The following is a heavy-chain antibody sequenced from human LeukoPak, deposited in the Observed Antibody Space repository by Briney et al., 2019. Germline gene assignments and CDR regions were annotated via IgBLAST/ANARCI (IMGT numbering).Heavy chain of an antibody. V-gene: IGHV3-23*01. D-gene: IGHD3-16*02. CDR2: ISGSGGST. Sequence: PGGSLRLSCAASGFTFSSYAMSWVRQAPGKGLEWVSAISGSGGSTYYADSVKGRFTISRDNSKNTLYLQMNSLRAEDTAVYYCAKDLYGYVWGSYRLPSNFDYWGQGTLVTVSS. CDR1: GFTFSSYA. CDR3: AKDLYGYVWGSYRLPSNFDY. J-gene: IGHJ4*02.